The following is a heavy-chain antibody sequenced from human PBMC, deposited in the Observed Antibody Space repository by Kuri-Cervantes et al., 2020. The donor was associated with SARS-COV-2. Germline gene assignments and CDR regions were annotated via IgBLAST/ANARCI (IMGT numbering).Heavy chain of an antibody. V-gene: IGHV3-30*04. CDR2: ISYDGSNK. CDR1: GFTFSSYA. CDR3: ARDQDYYDSNDYFDY. J-gene: IGHJ4*02. D-gene: IGHD3-22*01. Sequence: RGSLRLSCAASGFTFSSYAMHWVRQAPGKGLEWVAVISYDGSNKYYADSVKGRFTISRDNSKNTLYLQMNSLRAGDTAVYYCARDQDYYDSNDYFDYWGQGTLVTVSS.